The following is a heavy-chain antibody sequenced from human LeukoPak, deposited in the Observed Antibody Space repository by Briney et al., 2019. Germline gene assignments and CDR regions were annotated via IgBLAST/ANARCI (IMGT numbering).Heavy chain of an antibody. CDR1: GFTFSNYW. CDR3: AKFPYSSGWEEPDY. J-gene: IGHJ4*02. Sequence: GGSLRLSCAASGFTFSNYWMNWVRQAPGTGLEWVANVKQDGSQTHYVDSVKGRFTISRDNSKNTLYLQMNSLRAEDTAVYYCAKFPYSSGWEEPDYWGQGTLVTVSS. V-gene: IGHV3-7*03. D-gene: IGHD6-19*01. CDR2: VKQDGSQT.